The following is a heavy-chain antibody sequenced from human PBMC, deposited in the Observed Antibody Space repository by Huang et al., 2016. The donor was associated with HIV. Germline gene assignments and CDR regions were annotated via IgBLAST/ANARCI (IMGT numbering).Heavy chain of an antibody. D-gene: IGHD3-22*01. CDR1: GYTFSTYS. CDR2: ISKTSGAT. CDR3: VRDSSSGLQLRY. Sequence: EVQLVESGGGLAQPGGSLRLSCVASGYTFSTYSMNWVRQATGKGLECVYYISKTSGATSYAESVKGRFTVSRDNVKNSLYLQMNRLRVEDTAMYYCVRDSSSGLQLRYWGQGALVIVS. J-gene: IGHJ4*02. V-gene: IGHV3-48*01.